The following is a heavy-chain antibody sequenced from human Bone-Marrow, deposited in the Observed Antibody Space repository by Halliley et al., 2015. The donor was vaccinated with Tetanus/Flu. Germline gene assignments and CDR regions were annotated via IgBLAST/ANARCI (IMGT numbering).Heavy chain of an antibody. CDR3: ARRTGHGTFDI. CDR2: LFHAGVT. Sequence: KGREWIGALFHAGVTTYTPSLVSRAPISLDRSKSHFSLNLTSVAAADTAVYYCARRTGHGTFDIWGQGTVVTVSS. V-gene: IGHV4-30-2*01. D-gene: IGHD1-1*01. J-gene: IGHJ3*02.